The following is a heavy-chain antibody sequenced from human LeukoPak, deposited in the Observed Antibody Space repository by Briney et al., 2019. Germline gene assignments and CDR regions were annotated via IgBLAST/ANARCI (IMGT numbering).Heavy chain of an antibody. J-gene: IGHJ4*02. CDR1: GFTFSSFA. CDR3: ARDALDSGWYADY. D-gene: IGHD6-19*01. CDR2: ISGSGGTT. Sequence: GGSLRLSCAASGFTFSSFAMSWVRQAPGKGLEWVSTISGSGGTTYYADSMKGRFTISRDNSKNTLYLQMNSLRAEDTAVYYCARDALDSGWYADYWGQGTLVTVSS. V-gene: IGHV3-23*01.